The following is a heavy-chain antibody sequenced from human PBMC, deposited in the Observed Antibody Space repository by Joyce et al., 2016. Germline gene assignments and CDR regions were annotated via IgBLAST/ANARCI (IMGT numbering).Heavy chain of an antibody. V-gene: IGHV4-39*01. CDR1: GGSINSESYY. CDR3: ARHLGGSYHFDY. Sequence: QLQLKESGPGLVKPSETLSLSCTVSGGSINSESYYWGWVRQSSVKGLEWIGSMSSRGTTYYNPPLRSRGTMSVDTSENQFSLRLSSVTATDTATYYCARHLGGSYHFDYWGPGALVTVSS. D-gene: IGHD3-16*02. J-gene: IGHJ4*02. CDR2: MSSRGTT.